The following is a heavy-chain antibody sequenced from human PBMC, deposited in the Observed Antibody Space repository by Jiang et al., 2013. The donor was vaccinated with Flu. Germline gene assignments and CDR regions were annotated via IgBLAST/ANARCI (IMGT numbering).Heavy chain of an antibody. CDR1: GFTFSSYA. J-gene: IGHJ5*02. CDR2: ISYDGSNK. V-gene: IGHV3-30-3*01. Sequence: VQLVESGGGVVQPGRSLRLSCAASGFTFSSYAMHWVRQAPGKGLEWVAVISYDGSNKYYADSVKGRFTISRDNSKNTLYLQMNSLRAEDTAVYYCARGAQVLWFGEPSGWFDPWGQGTLVTVSS. D-gene: IGHD3-10*01. CDR3: ARGAQVLWFGEPSGWFDP.